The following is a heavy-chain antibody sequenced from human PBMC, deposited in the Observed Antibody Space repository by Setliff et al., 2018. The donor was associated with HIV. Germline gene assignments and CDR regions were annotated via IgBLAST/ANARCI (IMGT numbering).Heavy chain of an antibody. J-gene: IGHJ4*02. CDR2: VIPGLGTA. Sequence: SVKVSCKASGGTFSSYRISWVRQAPGQGLEYMGGVIPGLGTAHYAQRFQGRVTLTADESTSTAYMELSSLRSEDTAVYYYDSNGEGFDSWGQGTLVTVSS. D-gene: IGHD3-22*01. CDR3: DSNGEGFDS. CDR1: GGTFSSYR. V-gene: IGHV1-69*13.